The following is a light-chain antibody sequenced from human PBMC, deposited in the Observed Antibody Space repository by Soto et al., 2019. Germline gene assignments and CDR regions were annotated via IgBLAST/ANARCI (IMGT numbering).Light chain of an antibody. CDR1: TSDVGAYNY. J-gene: IGLJ1*01. Sequence: QSALTQPASVSGSPGQSITISCTGSTSDVGAYNYVSWYKHHPGQAPQLMIYEVSNRPSGVSNRFSGSKSGNTASLTISGLQADDEGDYYCSSKTSSSSPFGFGTGTKLTV. CDR3: SSKTSSSSPFG. V-gene: IGLV2-14*01. CDR2: EVS.